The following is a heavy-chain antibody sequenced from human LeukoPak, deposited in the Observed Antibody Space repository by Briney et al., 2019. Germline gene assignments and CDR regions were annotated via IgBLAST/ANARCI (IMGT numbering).Heavy chain of an antibody. V-gene: IGHV5-51*01. Sequence: GESLKISCKGSGYNFTNYWIGWVRQMCGKGLEWMGIIYPGDSDTRYSPSFQGQVTISADKSIRTAYLQWSSLKASDTAMYYCARSSVEVAAQIDYWGQGTLVTVSS. J-gene: IGHJ4*02. CDR2: IYPGDSDT. D-gene: IGHD2-15*01. CDR3: ARSSVEVAAQIDY. CDR1: GYNFTNYW.